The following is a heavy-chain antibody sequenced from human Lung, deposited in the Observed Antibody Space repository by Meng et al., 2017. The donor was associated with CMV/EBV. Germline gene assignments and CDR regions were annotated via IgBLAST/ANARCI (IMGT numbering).Heavy chain of an antibody. CDR2: IIPILGIA. J-gene: IGHJ4*02. CDR3: ARRYCSGGSCYKQFDY. V-gene: IGHV1-69*10. Sequence: SXXVSXKASGGTFSSYAIGWVRQAPGQGLEWMGGIIPILGIANYAQKFQGRVTITADKSTSTAYMELSSLRSEDTAVYYCARRYCSGGSCYKQFDYWGQGTLVTVSS. D-gene: IGHD2-15*01. CDR1: GGTFSSYA.